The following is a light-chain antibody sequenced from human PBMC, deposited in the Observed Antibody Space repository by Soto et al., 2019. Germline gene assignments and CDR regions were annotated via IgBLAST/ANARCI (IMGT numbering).Light chain of an antibody. J-gene: IGKJ2*01. CDR3: QQYGSSPHT. CDR1: QSVSSSY. V-gene: IGKV3-20*01. CDR2: GAS. Sequence: EIVLTQSPGTLSLSPGERATLSRRASQSVSSSYLAWYQHKPGQAPRLLIYGASSRATGIPDRFSGSGSGTDFTLTISRLEPEEFAVYYCQQYGSSPHTFGQGTKLEIK.